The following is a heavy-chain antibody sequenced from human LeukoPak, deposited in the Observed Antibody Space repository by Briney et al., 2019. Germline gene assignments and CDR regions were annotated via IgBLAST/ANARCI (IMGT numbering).Heavy chain of an antibody. CDR3: ARCSVPADDY. V-gene: IGHV3-21*01. D-gene: IGHD2-2*01. Sequence: PGGSLRLSCAASGFTFSSYSMNWVRQGPGKGLEWVSSISSSSSYIYYADSVKGRFTISRDNAKNSLYLQMNSLRAEDTAVYYCARCSVPADDYWGQGTLVTVSS. J-gene: IGHJ4*02. CDR1: GFTFSSYS. CDR2: ISSSSSYI.